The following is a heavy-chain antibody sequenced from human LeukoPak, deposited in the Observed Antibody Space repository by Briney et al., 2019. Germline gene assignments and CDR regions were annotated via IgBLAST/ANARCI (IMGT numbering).Heavy chain of an antibody. CDR3: ARRATFHSSSGLDY. CDR2: INHSGST. Sequence: SETLSLTCAVYGGSFSGYYWSWIRQPPGKGLEWIGEINHSGSTNYNPSLKSRVTISVDTSKNQFSLKLSSVTAADTAVYYCARRATFHSSSGLDYWGQGTLVTVSS. J-gene: IGHJ4*02. CDR1: GGSFSGYY. D-gene: IGHD6-13*01. V-gene: IGHV4-34*01.